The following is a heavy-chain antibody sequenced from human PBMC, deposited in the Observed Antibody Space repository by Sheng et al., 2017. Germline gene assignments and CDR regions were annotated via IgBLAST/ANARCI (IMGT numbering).Heavy chain of an antibody. J-gene: IGHJ4*02. CDR2: INHNGNT. CDR1: GGSFSAYY. D-gene: IGHD3-16*02. V-gene: IGHV4-34*02. CDR3: ARDPIDHAIDN. Sequence: QVQLQQWGAGLLKPLETLSLTCSVFGGSFSAYYWSWIRQTPGKGLEWIGEINHNGNTNYAPSLKSRVTISIDTSRSQFSLKLTSVTAADSGVYHCARDPIDHAIDNWGQGTLVSVSS.